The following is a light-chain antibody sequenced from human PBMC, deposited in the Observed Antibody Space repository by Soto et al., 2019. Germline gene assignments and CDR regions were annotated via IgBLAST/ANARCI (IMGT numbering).Light chain of an antibody. J-gene: IGLJ1*01. V-gene: IGLV2-14*01. CDR2: EVS. CDR3: SSLTTVSSSNV. CDR1: SGDVVSYND. Sequence: SVLTQPASVSGSPGQSVTISCTGTSGDVVSYNDVSCYQHHHFKTRRLIIFEVSLRRSGVSGLCSGSMSAYTPSLSISGLQPEDEVSDSCSSLTTVSSSNVLGNGTKVTVL.